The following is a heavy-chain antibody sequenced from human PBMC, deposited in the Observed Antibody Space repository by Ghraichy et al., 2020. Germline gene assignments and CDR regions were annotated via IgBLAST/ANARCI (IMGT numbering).Heavy chain of an antibody. CDR3: ARVWWIQPRVYYYYYGMDV. Sequence: SETLSLTCTVSGGSISSYYWSWIRQPPGKGLEWIGYIYYSGSTNYNPSLKSRVTISVDTSKNQFSLKLSSVTAADTAVYYCARVWWIQPRVYYYYYGMDVWGQGTTVTVSS. CDR1: GGSISSYY. V-gene: IGHV4-59*01. D-gene: IGHD5-18*01. J-gene: IGHJ6*02. CDR2: IYYSGST.